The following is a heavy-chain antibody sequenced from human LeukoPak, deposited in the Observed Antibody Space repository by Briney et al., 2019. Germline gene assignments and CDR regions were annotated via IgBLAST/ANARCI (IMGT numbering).Heavy chain of an antibody. D-gene: IGHD1-1*01. J-gene: IGHJ6*03. CDR1: GGTFSSYA. CDR2: IIPIFGTA. CDR3: AGDLGVRRKLEGYYYYMDV. V-gene: IGHV1-69*13. Sequence: GASVKVSCKASGGTFSSYAISWVRQAPGQGLEWMGGIIPIFGTANYAQKFQGRVTITADESTSTAYMELSSLRSEDTAVYYCAGDLGVRRKLEGYYYYMDVWGKGTTVTVSS.